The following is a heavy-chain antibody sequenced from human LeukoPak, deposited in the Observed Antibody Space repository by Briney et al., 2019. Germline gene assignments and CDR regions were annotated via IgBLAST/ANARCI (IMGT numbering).Heavy chain of an antibody. CDR3: AKDTAKRSYYYYMDV. D-gene: IGHD5-18*01. V-gene: IGHV3-23*01. CDR2: ISGRGGST. CDR1: GFTFSDYY. J-gene: IGHJ6*03. Sequence: GGSLRLSCAASGFTFSDYYMSWIRQAPGKGLEWVSAISGRGGSTYYADSVKGRFTISRDNSKNTLYLQMNSLRAEDAAVYYCAKDTAKRSYYYYMDVWGKGTTVTISS.